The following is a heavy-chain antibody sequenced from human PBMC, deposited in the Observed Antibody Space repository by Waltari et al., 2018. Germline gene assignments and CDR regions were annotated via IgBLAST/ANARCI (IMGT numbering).Heavy chain of an antibody. CDR1: GGSISSSSYY. Sequence: QLQLQESGPGLVKPSETLSLTCTVSGGSISSSSYYWGWIRQPPGKGLEWIGSIYYSGSTYYNPSLKSRVTISVDTSKNQFSLKLSSVTAADTAVYYCAIEGSGIAVAGWFDPWGQGTLVTVSS. CDR2: IYYSGST. V-gene: IGHV4-39*07. CDR3: AIEGSGIAVAGWFDP. J-gene: IGHJ5*02. D-gene: IGHD6-19*01.